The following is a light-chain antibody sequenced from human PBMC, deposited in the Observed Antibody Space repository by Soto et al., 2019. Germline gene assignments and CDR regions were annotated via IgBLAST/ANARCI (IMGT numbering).Light chain of an antibody. CDR1: QSVSSN. CDR2: GAS. J-gene: IGKJ1*01. CDR3: QQYNNWPPWT. V-gene: IGKV3-15*01. Sequence: EIVVTRSPATLSECAGERASLSCGASQSVSSNLAWYQQKPGQAPRLXXYGASTRATGIPARFSGSASGTEFTLTICSLQSEDFAAYYGQQYNNWPPWTVGQGTKVDIK.